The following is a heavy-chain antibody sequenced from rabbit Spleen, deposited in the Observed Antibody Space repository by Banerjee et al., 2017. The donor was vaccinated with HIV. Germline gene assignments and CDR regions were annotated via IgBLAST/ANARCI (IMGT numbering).Heavy chain of an antibody. CDR2: IAGSSSGFT. CDR3: ARGSAAMTMVIIGFYRNL. CDR1: GFSFGSSDY. V-gene: IGHV1S40*01. J-gene: IGHJ4*01. D-gene: IGHD2-1*01. Sequence: QSLEESGGDLVKPGASLTLTCTASGFSFGSSDYMCWVRQAPGKGLEWISCIAGSSSGFTYSATWAKGRFTISRTSSTTVTLQMTSLTAADTATYFCARGSAAMTMVIIGFYRNLWGPGTLV.